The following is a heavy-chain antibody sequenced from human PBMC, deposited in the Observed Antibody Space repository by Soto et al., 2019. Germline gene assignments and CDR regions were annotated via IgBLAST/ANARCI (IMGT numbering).Heavy chain of an antibody. Sequence: EVQLLESGGDLVQPGGSLRLSCAASGFTFPSYAMSWIRQAPGKGLEWVSAITGGGDNTYYADSVKGRFTISRDNSKNTLYLQMNSLRAEDTAFYYCTQDGGSRDWLTVNWGQGTLVTVSS. D-gene: IGHD3-9*01. V-gene: IGHV3-23*01. J-gene: IGHJ4*02. CDR2: ITGGGDNT. CDR3: TQDGGSRDWLTVN. CDR1: GFTFPSYA.